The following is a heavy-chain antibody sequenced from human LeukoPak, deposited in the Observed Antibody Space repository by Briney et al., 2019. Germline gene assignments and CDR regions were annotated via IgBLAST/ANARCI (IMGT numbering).Heavy chain of an antibody. J-gene: IGHJ4*02. CDR2: FYYIGGT. D-gene: IGHD4-11*01. CDR3: ARILTTFDS. Sequence: NPSETLSLTCTVSRGSISSSSYYWGWIRQPPGKRLGWIGSFYYIGGTYYNPSLEGRVTISADSSKNQFSLKLTSVTAADTALYYCARILTTFDSWGQGTLVTVSS. CDR1: RGSISSSSYY. V-gene: IGHV4-39*01.